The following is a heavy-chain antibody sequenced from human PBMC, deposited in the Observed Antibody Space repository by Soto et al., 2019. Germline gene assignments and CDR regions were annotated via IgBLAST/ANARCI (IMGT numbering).Heavy chain of an antibody. CDR1: GGSISSGGYS. CDR2: MYHSGST. D-gene: IGHD3-22*01. Sequence: SETLSLTCAVSGGSISSGGYSWSWIRQPPGKGLEWIGYMYHSGSTYYNPSLKSRVTISVDTSKNQFSLKLSSVTAADTAVYYCARTPGVDYYDSSGHSYWGQGTLVTVSS. V-gene: IGHV4-30-2*01. J-gene: IGHJ4*02. CDR3: ARTPGVDYYDSSGHSY.